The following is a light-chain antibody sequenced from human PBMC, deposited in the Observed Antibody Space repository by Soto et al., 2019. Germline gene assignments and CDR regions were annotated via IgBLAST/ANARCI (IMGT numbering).Light chain of an antibody. V-gene: IGLV2-23*02. J-gene: IGLJ3*02. CDR2: EVN. Sequence: QSALTQPASVSGSPGQSITISCAGYGGDVGNYDLLSWYQQIPGKAPKLIILEVNRRPSGVSDRFSGSKSGNTASLTISGLQAEDEADFFCCSYAGNGAWVFGGGTKLTVL. CDR1: GGDVGNYDL. CDR3: CSYAGNGAWV.